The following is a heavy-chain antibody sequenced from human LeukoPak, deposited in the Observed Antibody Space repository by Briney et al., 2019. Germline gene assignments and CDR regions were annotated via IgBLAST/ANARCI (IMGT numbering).Heavy chain of an antibody. CDR3: AKDHGYSYGYGDYYYMDV. V-gene: IGHV3-30*02. CDR1: GFTFSSYG. Sequence: GGSLRLSCAASGFTFSSYGMHWVRQAPGKGLEWVAFIRYDGSNKYYADSVKGRFTISRDNSKNTLYLQMNSLRAEDTAVYYCAKDHGYSYGYGDYYYMDVWGKGTTVTISS. D-gene: IGHD5-18*01. J-gene: IGHJ6*03. CDR2: IRYDGSNK.